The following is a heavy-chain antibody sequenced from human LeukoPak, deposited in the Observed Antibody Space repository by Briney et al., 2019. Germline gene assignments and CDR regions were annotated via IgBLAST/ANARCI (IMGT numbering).Heavy chain of an antibody. J-gene: IGHJ4*02. CDR1: GGSFSGYY. V-gene: IGHV4-34*01. CDR2: INHSGST. CDR3: AGEGGGAFGD. Sequence: SETLSLTCAVYGGSFSGYYWSWIRQPPGKGLEWIGEINHSGSTNYNPSLKSRVTISVDTSKNQFSLKLSSVTAADTAVYYCAGEGGGAFGDWGQGTLVTVSS. D-gene: IGHD3-16*01.